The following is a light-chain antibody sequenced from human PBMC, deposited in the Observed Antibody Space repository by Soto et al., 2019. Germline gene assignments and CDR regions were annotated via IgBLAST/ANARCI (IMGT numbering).Light chain of an antibody. Sequence: EIVLTQSPGTLSLSPGERATLSCRASQSVTSTSLAWYQQKPGQAPRLLMYGASSRATGTPDRISGGGSGTDFTLTISRLEPEDFAVYYCQHYVTSPITPGQGTRLEIK. CDR2: GAS. J-gene: IGKJ5*01. V-gene: IGKV3-20*01. CDR3: QHYVTSPIT. CDR1: QSVTSTS.